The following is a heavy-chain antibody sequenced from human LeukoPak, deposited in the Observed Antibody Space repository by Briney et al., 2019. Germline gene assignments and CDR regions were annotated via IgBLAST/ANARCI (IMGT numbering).Heavy chain of an antibody. J-gene: IGHJ1*01. CDR1: GFTFSGYA. Sequence: GGSLRLSCAASGFTFSGYAMNWVRQAPGKGLEWVSGISGSGGSTYYADSVKGRFTISRDNSKNTLYLQINSLRADDTAVYYCAKGRVGTNGVLEHWGQGTLVTVSS. CDR2: ISGSGGST. V-gene: IGHV3-23*01. CDR3: AKGRVGTNGVLEH. D-gene: IGHD1-26*01.